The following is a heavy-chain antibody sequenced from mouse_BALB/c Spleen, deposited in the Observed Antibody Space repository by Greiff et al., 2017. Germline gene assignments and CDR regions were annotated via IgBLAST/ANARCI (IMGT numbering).Heavy chain of an antibody. CDR1: GFTFSSYA. J-gene: IGHJ4*01. D-gene: IGHD2-14*01. CDR3: AIYYRYDGGYAMDY. CDR2: ISSGGST. Sequence: EVKLQESGGGLVKPGGSLKLSCAASGFTFSSYAMSWVRQTPEKRLEWVASISSGGSTYYPDSVKGRFTISRDNARNILYLQMSSLRSEDTAMYYCAIYYRYDGGYAMDYWGQGTSVTVSS. V-gene: IGHV5-6-5*01.